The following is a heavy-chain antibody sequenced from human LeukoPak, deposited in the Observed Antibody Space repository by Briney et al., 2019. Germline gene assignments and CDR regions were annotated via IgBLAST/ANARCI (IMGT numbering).Heavy chain of an antibody. CDR1: GFTFSSYG. D-gene: IGHD3-10*01. CDR2: ISYDGSNK. Sequence: GGSLRLSRAASGFTFSSYGMHWVRQAPGKGLEWVAVISYDGSNKYYADSVKGRFTISRDNSKNTLYLQMNSLRAEDTAVYYCVCYGPGDLYSYYMDVWGKGTTVTVSS. V-gene: IGHV3-30*03. J-gene: IGHJ6*03. CDR3: VCYGPGDLYSYYMDV.